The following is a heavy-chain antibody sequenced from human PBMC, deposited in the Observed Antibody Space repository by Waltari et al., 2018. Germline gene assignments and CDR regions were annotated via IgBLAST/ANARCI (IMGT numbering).Heavy chain of an antibody. Sequence: QVRLVQSGAEVKKPGASLKVSCEASGYTFSNYYVHWVRQAPGQGLEWMGMINTAAGTKNYAPKFRGRVTMTRDTSTSTVYLDLSSLRSEDTAVYFCAREPPGATKGFDYWGQGTLVIVSS. CDR2: INTAAGTK. D-gene: IGHD1-26*01. J-gene: IGHJ4*02. CDR3: AREPPGATKGFDY. V-gene: IGHV1-46*01. CDR1: GYTFSNYY.